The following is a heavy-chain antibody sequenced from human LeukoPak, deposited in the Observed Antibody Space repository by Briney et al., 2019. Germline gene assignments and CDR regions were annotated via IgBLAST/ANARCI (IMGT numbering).Heavy chain of an antibody. CDR2: MNPNSGST. V-gene: IGHV1-8*01. J-gene: IGHJ1*01. CDR1: GYTFTSYD. D-gene: IGHD3-22*01. Sequence: ASVKVSCKASGYTFTSYDINWVRQATGQGLEWMGWMNPNSGSTGYAQKFQGRVTMTRNTSISTAYMELSSLRSEDTAVYYCARGPASYYYDSSGPGVQHWGQGTLVTVSS. CDR3: ARGPASYYYDSSGPGVQH.